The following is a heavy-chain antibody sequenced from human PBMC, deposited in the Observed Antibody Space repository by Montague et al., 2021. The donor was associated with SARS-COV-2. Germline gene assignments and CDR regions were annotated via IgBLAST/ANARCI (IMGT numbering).Heavy chain of an antibody. CDR2: IYYTENT. D-gene: IGHD5-18*01. CDR3: ARPGSGYSYGSGAFDY. CDR1: GGSISNSIYY. J-gene: IGHJ4*02. Sequence: SETLSLTCTVSGGSISNSIYYWDWIRQPSGKGLEWIGSIYYTENTYCNPSLKSRVTISIDTSKNQFSLKLSSVTAADTAVYYCARPGSGYSYGSGAFDYWGQGTLVTVSS. V-gene: IGHV4-39*01.